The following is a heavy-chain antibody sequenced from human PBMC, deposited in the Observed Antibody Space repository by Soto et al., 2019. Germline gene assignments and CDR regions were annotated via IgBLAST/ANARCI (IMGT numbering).Heavy chain of an antibody. CDR1: GGTFSSYA. J-gene: IGHJ6*02. Sequence: ASVKVSCKASGGTFSSYAISWVRQAPGQGLEWMGWINPNSGGTNYAQKFKGWVTMTRDTSISTAYMELSRLRSDDTAVYYCARGPRTTYYDFWSSSYGMDVWGQGTTVTVSS. V-gene: IGHV1-2*04. CDR2: INPNSGGT. CDR3: ARGPRTTYYDFWSSSYGMDV. D-gene: IGHD3-3*01.